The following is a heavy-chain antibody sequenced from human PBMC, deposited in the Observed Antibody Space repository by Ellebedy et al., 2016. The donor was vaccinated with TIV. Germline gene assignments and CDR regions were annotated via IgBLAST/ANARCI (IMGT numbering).Heavy chain of an antibody. J-gene: IGHJ3*02. D-gene: IGHD3-16*02. CDR3: AREKVVQPRGPFDI. V-gene: IGHV3-74*01. CDR1: GFTFSHYW. CDR2: IRKDGTYT. Sequence: GGSLRLXXAASGFTFSHYWMHWVRQAPGKGLVWVSRIRKDGTYTSYADSVKGRFTVSRDNAKNTVYLQMNSLRVDDTAIYYCAREKVVQPRGPFDIWGQGTMVTVSS.